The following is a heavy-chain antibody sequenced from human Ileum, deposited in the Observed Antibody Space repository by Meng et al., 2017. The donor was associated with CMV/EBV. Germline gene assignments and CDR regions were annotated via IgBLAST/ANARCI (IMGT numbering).Heavy chain of an antibody. CDR2: INHSGST. V-gene: IGHV4-34*01. CDR3: ARASSQRRFLSY. D-gene: IGHD3-3*01. CDR1: GGSFGKYC. J-gene: IGHJ4*02. Sequence: QLQLQHWGAGLLKPSRTLSLTCAVYGGSFGKYCWSWIRQPPEKGLEWSGEINHSGSTNYNPSLKSRPTISLDTSKNEFSLRLTSVSAADTAVYYCARASSQRRFLSYWGQGTLVTVSS.